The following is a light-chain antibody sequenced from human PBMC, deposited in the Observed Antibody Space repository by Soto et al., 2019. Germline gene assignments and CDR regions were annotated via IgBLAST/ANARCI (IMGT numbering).Light chain of an antibody. J-gene: IGLJ2*01. CDR2: GNI. V-gene: IGLV1-40*01. CDR3: QSYDSSLSVVV. Sequence: QPVLTQPPSVSGAPGQRVTISCTGSSSNIGAAYDVHWYQHLPGTAPKLLIYGNINRPSGVPDRFSGSKSGTSASLAITGLQAEDEADYYCQSYDSSLSVVVFGGGTKLTVL. CDR1: SSNIGAAYD.